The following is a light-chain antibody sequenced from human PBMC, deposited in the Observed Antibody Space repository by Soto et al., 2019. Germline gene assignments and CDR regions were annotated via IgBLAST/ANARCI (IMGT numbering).Light chain of an antibody. CDR1: QSISSSY. Sequence: EIVLTQSPDTLSLSPGEKTILSCRASQSISSSYLAWYQQKPGQAXRPXIYGTSSRATGIPARFSGSGSGTELTITISSLQSEDFEVYYCQQYHNWPITFGQGTRLEIK. CDR3: QQYHNWPIT. J-gene: IGKJ5*01. V-gene: IGKV3D-15*01. CDR2: GTS.